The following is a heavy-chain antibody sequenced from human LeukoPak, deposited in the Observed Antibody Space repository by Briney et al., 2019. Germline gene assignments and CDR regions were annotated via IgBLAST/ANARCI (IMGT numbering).Heavy chain of an antibody. V-gene: IGHV3-30*18. D-gene: IGHD5-12*01. J-gene: IGHJ4*02. CDR3: AKDRPIVATTGFDY. CDR2: ISFDGINK. Sequence: GGSLRLSRAASGFTFSSYGMHWVRQASGKGLEWVAVISFDGINKYYADSVKGRFTISRDNSKLYLQMNSLRAEDTAVYYCAKDRPIVATTGFDYWGQGTLVTVSS. CDR1: GFTFSSYG.